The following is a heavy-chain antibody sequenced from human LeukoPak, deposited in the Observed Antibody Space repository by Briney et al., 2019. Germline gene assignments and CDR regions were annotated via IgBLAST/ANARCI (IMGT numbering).Heavy chain of an antibody. D-gene: IGHD6-13*01. CDR2: ISSSSSYI. J-gene: IGHJ6*02. Sequence: GGSLRLSCAASGFTFSSYSMNWVRQAPGKGLEWVSSISSSSSYIYYADSVKGRFTISRDNAMNSLYLQMNSLRAEDTAVYYCARDEFGIAAHPGRAYYYGMDVWGQGTTVTVSS. V-gene: IGHV3-21*01. CDR1: GFTFSSYS. CDR3: ARDEFGIAAHPGRAYYYGMDV.